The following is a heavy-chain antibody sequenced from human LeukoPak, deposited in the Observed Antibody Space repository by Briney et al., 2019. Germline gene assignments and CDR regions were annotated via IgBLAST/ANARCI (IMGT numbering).Heavy chain of an antibody. V-gene: IGHV4-59*12. CDR2: IYYIGST. J-gene: IGHJ3*02. D-gene: IGHD6-13*01. Sequence: SETLSLTCTVSGISISSYYWSWIRQPPGKGLEWIGYIYYIGSTNYNPSLKSRVTISVDTSKNQFSLKLSSVTAADTAVYYCARETSTSSSYFSYDAFDIWGQGTMVTVSS. CDR3: ARETSTSSSYFSYDAFDI. CDR1: GISISSYY.